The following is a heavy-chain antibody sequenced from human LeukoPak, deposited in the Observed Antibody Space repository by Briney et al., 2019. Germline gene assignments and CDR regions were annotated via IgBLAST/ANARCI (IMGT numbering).Heavy chain of an antibody. CDR3: ARDYFDSSGYPSGFDY. Sequence: SETLSLTCTVSGGSISSYYWSWIRQPAGKGLEWVGRIYTSGSTNYNPSLKRRVTISVDTSKNQFSLKLSSVTAADTAVYFCARDYFDSSGYPSGFDYWGQGTLVTVSS. CDR1: GGSISSYY. CDR2: IYTSGST. D-gene: IGHD3-22*01. J-gene: IGHJ4*02. V-gene: IGHV4-4*07.